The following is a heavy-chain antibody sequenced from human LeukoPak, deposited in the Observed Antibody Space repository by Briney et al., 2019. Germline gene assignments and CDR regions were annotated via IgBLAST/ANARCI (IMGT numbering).Heavy chain of an antibody. CDR3: TGPSFDASGMGFDP. Sequence: GGSLTLSCAASGFTFSRYWIHWVRQVPGKGPVWVSVISTDESSTRYADSVKGRFTISRDNVKNTLYLQMNSLRVEDTAVYHCTGPSFDASGMGFDPWGQGALVTVSS. CDR1: GFTFSRYW. J-gene: IGHJ5*02. D-gene: IGHD3-10*01. V-gene: IGHV3-74*01. CDR2: ISTDESST.